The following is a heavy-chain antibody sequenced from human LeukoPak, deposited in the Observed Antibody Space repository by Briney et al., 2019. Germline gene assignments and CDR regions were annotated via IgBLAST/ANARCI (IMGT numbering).Heavy chain of an antibody. Sequence: SVKVSCKASGYTFTSYGISWVRQAPGQGLEWMGGIIPIFGTANYAQKFQGRVTITADESTSTAYMELSSLRSEDTAVYYCARLDEYSSSSRYYGMDVWGQGATVTVSS. V-gene: IGHV1-69*13. J-gene: IGHJ6*02. CDR3: ARLDEYSSSSRYYGMDV. CDR2: IIPIFGTA. D-gene: IGHD6-6*01. CDR1: GYTFTSYG.